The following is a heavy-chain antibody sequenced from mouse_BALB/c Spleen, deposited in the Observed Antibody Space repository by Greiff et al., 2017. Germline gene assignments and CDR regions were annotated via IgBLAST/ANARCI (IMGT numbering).Heavy chain of an antibody. CDR2: ISNGGGST. CDR1: GFTFSSYT. J-gene: IGHJ4*01. Sequence: EVQRVESGGGLVQPGGSLKLSCAASGFTFSSYTISWVRQTPEKRLEWVAYISNGGGSTYYPDTVKGRFTISRDNAKNTLYLQMSSLKSEDTAMYYCARTYEAYYAMDYWGQGTSVTVSS. CDR3: ARTYEAYYAMDY. V-gene: IGHV5-12-2*01. D-gene: IGHD2-3*01.